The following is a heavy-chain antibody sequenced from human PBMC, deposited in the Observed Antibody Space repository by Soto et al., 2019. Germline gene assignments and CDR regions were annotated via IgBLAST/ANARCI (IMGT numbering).Heavy chain of an antibody. CDR1: GGSISSSSYY. Sequence: SETLSLTCTVSGGSISSSSYYWGWIRQPPEKGLEWIGSMYSSGSTYYNPSLKSRVTMSVDTSKNQFSLKLRSVTAADTAVYYCARSSSRAFRSLEWVDTLDCWGQGTPVTV. CDR3: ARSSSRAFRSLEWVDTLDC. D-gene: IGHD3-3*01. CDR2: MYSSGST. J-gene: IGHJ4*02. V-gene: IGHV4-39*01.